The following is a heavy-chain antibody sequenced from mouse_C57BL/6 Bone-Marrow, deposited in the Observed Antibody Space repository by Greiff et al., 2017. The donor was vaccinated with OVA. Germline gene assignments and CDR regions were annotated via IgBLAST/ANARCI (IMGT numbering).Heavy chain of an antibody. CDR1: GFNIKDYY. Sequence: EVKLMESGAELVKPGASVKLSCTASGFNIKDYYMHWVKQRTEQGLEWIGRIDPEDGETKYAPKFQGKATITADTSSNTAYLQLSSLTSEDTAVYYCARSESEKRYFDVWGTGTTVTVSS. CDR3: ARSESEKRYFDV. J-gene: IGHJ1*03. V-gene: IGHV14-2*01. CDR2: IDPEDGET.